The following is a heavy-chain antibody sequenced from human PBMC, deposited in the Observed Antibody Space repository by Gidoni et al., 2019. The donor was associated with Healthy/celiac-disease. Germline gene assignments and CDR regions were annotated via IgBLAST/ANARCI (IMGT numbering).Heavy chain of an antibody. CDR2: IIPIFGTA. CDR1: GGTFSSYA. CDR3: ARDTDYCSSTSCYKYFDL. J-gene: IGHJ2*01. V-gene: IGHV1-69*01. D-gene: IGHD2-2*02. Sequence: QVQLVQSGAEVKKPGSSVKVSCTASGGTFSSYAISWVRQAPGQGLEWMGGIIPIFGTANYAQKFQGRVTITADESTSTAYMELSSLRSEDTAVYYCARDTDYCSSTSCYKYFDLWGRGTLVTVSS.